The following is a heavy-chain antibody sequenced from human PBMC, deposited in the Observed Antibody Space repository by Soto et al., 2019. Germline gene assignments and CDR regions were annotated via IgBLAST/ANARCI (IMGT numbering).Heavy chain of an antibody. V-gene: IGHV3-21*01. Sequence: PGGSLRLSCAASGFTFRSYTMDWVRQAPGKGLEWVSSISSSSSDIYYADSVKGRFTVSRDNAKNSLYLQMNGLRAEDTAVYYCASLVAAPSSFSSYYYGMDVWGQGTTVTVSS. CDR1: GFTFRSYT. J-gene: IGHJ6*02. D-gene: IGHD6-6*01. CDR2: ISSSSSDI. CDR3: ASLVAAPSSFSSYYYGMDV.